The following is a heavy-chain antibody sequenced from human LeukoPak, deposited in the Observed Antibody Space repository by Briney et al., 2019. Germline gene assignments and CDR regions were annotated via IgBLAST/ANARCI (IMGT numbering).Heavy chain of an antibody. J-gene: IGHJ4*02. CDR3: TKDRPYSGSRNFDY. D-gene: IGHD1-26*01. V-gene: IGHV3-15*01. CDR2: IKSKASGGTI. Sequence: GGPLRLSCAPSGFTFKNAWMNWVRQAPGKGPERVGRIKSKASGGTIDYAAPVKGRFTISRDDSNNVLYLQMNSLKTEDTGVYYCTKDRPYSGSRNFDYWGQGTLVTVSS. CDR1: GFTFKNAW.